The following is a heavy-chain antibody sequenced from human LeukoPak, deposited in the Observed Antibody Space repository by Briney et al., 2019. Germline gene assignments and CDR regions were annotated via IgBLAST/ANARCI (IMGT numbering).Heavy chain of an antibody. CDR3: ARHGNDYYYYMDV. CDR2: IGSAI. J-gene: IGHJ6*03. D-gene: IGHD1-1*01. CDR1: GFTFSDFS. Sequence: GGSLRLSCVASGFTFSDFSLNWVRQAPGKGLEWISYIGSAIYYADSVKGRFTISRDNAKNSLYLQMNSLRAEDTAVYYCARHGNDYYYYMDVWGKGTTVTVSS. V-gene: IGHV3-48*04.